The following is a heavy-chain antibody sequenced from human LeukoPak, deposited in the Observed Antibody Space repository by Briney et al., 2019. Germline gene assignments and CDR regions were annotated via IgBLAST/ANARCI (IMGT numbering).Heavy chain of an antibody. V-gene: IGHV3-48*01. CDR2: ISSSSSTI. J-gene: IGHJ6*01. CDR1: GFTFSSYS. Sequence: GGSLRLSCAASGFTFSSYSMNWVRQAPGKGLEGVSYISSSSSTISYAASVKGRFTISRDNAKNSLYLQLSSLRAEDTAVYYCARGTVMEMDVWGKGATVTVSS. D-gene: IGHD2-8*01. CDR3: ARGTVMEMDV.